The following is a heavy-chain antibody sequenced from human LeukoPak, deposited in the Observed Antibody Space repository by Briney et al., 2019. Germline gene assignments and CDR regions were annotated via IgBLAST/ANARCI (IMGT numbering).Heavy chain of an antibody. CDR3: ARVLSLDAFDI. Sequence: GGSLRLSCAASGFTFSSYEMNWVRRAPGKGLEWVSYISSSGSTIYYADSVKGRFTISRDNAKNSLYLQMNSLRAEDTAVYYCARVLSLDAFDIWGQGTMVTVSS. V-gene: IGHV3-48*03. CDR1: GFTFSSYE. CDR2: ISSSGSTI. D-gene: IGHD3-10*01. J-gene: IGHJ3*02.